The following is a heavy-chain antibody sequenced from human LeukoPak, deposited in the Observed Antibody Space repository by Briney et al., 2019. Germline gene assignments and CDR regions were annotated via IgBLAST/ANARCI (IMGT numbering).Heavy chain of an antibody. J-gene: IGHJ4*02. CDR2: IYYSGST. CDR3: ARRYGGNSGVHY. V-gene: IGHV4-39*01. Sequence: PSETLSLTCTVSGGSIRSSYYYWGWIRQPPGKGLEWIGSIYYSGSTYYNPSLKSRVTISVDTSKNQFSLKLSSVTAADMAVYYCARRYGGNSGVHYWGQGTLVTVSS. CDR1: GGSIRSSYYY. D-gene: IGHD4-23*01.